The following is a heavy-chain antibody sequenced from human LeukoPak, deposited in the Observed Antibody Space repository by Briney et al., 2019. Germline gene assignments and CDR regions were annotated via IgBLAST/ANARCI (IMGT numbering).Heavy chain of an antibody. D-gene: IGHD3-9*01. J-gene: IGHJ4*02. CDR3: ARAQDYRLVPFDY. CDR2: ISYDGSNK. CDR1: GFTFSSYA. V-gene: IGHV3-30-3*01. Sequence: GGSLRLSCAASGFTFSSYAMHWVRQAPGKGLEWVAVISYDGSNKYHADSVKGRFTISRDNSKNTLYLQMNSLRAEDTAVYYCARAQDYRLVPFDYWGQGTLVTVSS.